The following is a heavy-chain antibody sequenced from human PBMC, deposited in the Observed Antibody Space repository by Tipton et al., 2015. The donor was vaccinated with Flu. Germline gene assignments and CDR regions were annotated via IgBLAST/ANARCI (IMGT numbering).Heavy chain of an antibody. CDR1: GFTFSRYG. D-gene: IGHD4-23*01. V-gene: IGHV3-30*02. Sequence: SLRLSCTASGFTFSRYGMHWVRQAPGEGLEWVAFIRYGGSDKEYTDSVKGRFTISRDDSKNTLYLHMNTLRAEDTGVYYCVREYTVIAPEADAFDVWGQGTLVTVSS. CDR3: VREYTVIAPEADAFDV. CDR2: IRYGGSDK. J-gene: IGHJ3*01.